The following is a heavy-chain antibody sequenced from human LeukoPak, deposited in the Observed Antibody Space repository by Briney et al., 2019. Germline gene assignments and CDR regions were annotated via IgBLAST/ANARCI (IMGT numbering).Heavy chain of an antibody. V-gene: IGHV4-4*07. Sequence: SETLSLTCTVSDDSITIYYWSWIRQPTGKGLEWIGRIYSSGSTNYNPSLKSRVTISVDTSKNQFSLNLSSVTAADTAVYYCASRIATAGAFDIWGQGTMVTVPS. CDR2: IYSSGST. CDR3: ASRIATAGAFDI. J-gene: IGHJ3*02. CDR1: DDSITIYY. D-gene: IGHD6-13*01.